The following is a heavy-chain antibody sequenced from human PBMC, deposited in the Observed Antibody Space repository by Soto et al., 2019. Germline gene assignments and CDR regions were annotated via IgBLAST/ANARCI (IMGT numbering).Heavy chain of an antibody. J-gene: IGHJ5*02. CDR1: GYTFTSYG. Sequence: ASVKVSCKASGYTFTSYGISWVRQAPGQGLEWMGWISAYNGNTNYAQKLQGRVTMTTDTSTSTAYMELRSLRSDDTAVYYCARHPLRVRGVIIPPQFDPWGQGTLVTVSS. CDR2: ISAYNGNT. D-gene: IGHD3-10*01. V-gene: IGHV1-18*01. CDR3: ARHPLRVRGVIIPPQFDP.